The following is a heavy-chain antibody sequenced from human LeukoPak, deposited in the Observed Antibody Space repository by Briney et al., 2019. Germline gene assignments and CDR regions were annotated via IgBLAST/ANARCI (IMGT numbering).Heavy chain of an antibody. Sequence: GGSLRLSCAASGFTFSSYAMSWVRQAPGKGLEWVSAISGSGGSTYYADSVKGRFTISRDNSKNTLYLQMNSLRAEDTAVYYCARDLGFGEYRGFDYWGQGTLVTVSS. CDR3: ARDLGFGEYRGFDY. V-gene: IGHV3-23*01. CDR1: GFTFSSYA. CDR2: ISGSGGST. J-gene: IGHJ4*02. D-gene: IGHD3-10*01.